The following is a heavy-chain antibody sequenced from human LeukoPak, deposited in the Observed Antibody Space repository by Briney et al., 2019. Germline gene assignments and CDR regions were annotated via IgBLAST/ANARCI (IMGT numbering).Heavy chain of an antibody. CDR2: ISAYNGNT. CDR1: GYTFTSYG. Sequence: GASVKVSCKASGYTFTSYGISWVRQAPGQELEWMGWISAYNGNTNYAQKLQGRVTMTTDTSTSTAYMELRSLRSDDTAVYYCATVAVAGDLDYWGQGTLVTVSS. J-gene: IGHJ4*02. V-gene: IGHV1-18*01. D-gene: IGHD6-19*01. CDR3: ATVAVAGDLDY.